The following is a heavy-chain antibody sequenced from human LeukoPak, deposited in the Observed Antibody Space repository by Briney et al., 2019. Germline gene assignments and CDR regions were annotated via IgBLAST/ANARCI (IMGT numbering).Heavy chain of an antibody. CDR2: IYSSGST. D-gene: IGHD4/OR15-4a*01. V-gene: IGHV4-4*07. CDR3: ARRSLTTGSYFDY. Sequence: SETLSLTCTVSGGSISIYYWSWIRHPAGKGPEWIGRIYSSGSTNYNPSLKSRVTMSVDTSKNQFSLKLNSVTAADTAVYYCARRSLTTGSYFDYWGQGTLVTVSS. CDR1: GGSISIYY. J-gene: IGHJ4*02.